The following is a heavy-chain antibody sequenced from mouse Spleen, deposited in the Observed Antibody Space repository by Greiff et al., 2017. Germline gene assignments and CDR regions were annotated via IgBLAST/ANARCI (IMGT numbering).Heavy chain of an antibody. CDR2: ISSGGGNT. CDR1: GFTFSSYA. D-gene: IGHD1-1*01. J-gene: IGHJ4*01. Sequence: DVMLVESGGGLVKLGGSLKLSCAASGFTFSSYAMSWVRQTPEKRLEWVATISSGGGNTYYPDSVKGRFTISRDNAKNTLYLQMSSLKSEDTAMYYCARHVGYGSFYYAMDYWGQGASVTVSS. V-gene: IGHV5-9*01. CDR3: ARHVGYGSFYYAMDY.